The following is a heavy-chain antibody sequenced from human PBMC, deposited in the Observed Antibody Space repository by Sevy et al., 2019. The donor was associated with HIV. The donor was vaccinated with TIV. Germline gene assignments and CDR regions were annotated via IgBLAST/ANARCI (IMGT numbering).Heavy chain of an antibody. J-gene: IGHJ6*02. Sequence: GGSLRLSCAASGFTVSDNHMNWVRQAPGKGLEWVSVIYSSDRTDYANSVKGRFTVSRDNSKNTLYLQMSSLRAEDTAVYYCARDRVTYYYDSSGYYTSGYGMDVWGQGTTVTVSS. CDR1: GFTVSDNH. V-gene: IGHV3-53*01. D-gene: IGHD3-22*01. CDR2: IYSSDRT. CDR3: ARDRVTYYYDSSGYYTSGYGMDV.